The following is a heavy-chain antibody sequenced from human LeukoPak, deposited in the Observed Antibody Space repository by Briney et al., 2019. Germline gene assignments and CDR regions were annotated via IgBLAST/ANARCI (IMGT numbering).Heavy chain of an antibody. CDR2: IKSDGTT. J-gene: IGHJ4*02. CDR3: ATDIPGLGVGELDY. CDR1: GFTFSGAW. D-gene: IGHD4-17*01. Sequence: GGSLRLSCAASGFTFSGAWMTWVRQGPGKGLEWVDRIKSDGTTDYATPVQGRFIISRDDSTDTVSLQMDSLRSDDTAVYFCATDIPGLGVGELDYWGQGTPVIVSS. V-gene: IGHV3-15*01.